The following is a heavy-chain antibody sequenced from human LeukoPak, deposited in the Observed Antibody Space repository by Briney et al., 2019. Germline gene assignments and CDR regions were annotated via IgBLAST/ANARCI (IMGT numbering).Heavy chain of an antibody. J-gene: IGHJ4*02. V-gene: IGHV3-23*01. Sequence: GSLRLSCAASGFTFSSYAMSWVRQAPGKGLEWVSGISGSGNMIYYTDSVKGRFTISRDNSKNTLYRQMNSLRAEDTAVYYCAKDWVPNYYDSSGPLGLFDYWGQGTLVTVSS. CDR3: AKDWVPNYYDSSGPLGLFDY. CDR2: ISGSGNMI. CDR1: GFTFSSYA. D-gene: IGHD3-22*01.